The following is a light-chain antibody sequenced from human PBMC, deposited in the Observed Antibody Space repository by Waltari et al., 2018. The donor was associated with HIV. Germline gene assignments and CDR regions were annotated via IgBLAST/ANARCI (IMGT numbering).Light chain of an antibody. CDR1: QSVSSY. Sequence: EIVLTQSPATLSLFPGERATLSCRASQSVSSYLAWYQQKPGQAPRLLIYHASNRATGIPARFSGSGSGTDFTLTISSLEPEDFAVYYCQQRGNWLGPFGGGTKVEIK. CDR2: HAS. J-gene: IGKJ4*01. CDR3: QQRGNWLGP. V-gene: IGKV3-11*01.